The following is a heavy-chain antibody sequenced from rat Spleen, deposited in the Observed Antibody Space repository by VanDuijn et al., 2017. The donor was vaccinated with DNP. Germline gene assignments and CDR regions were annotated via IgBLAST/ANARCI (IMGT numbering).Heavy chain of an antibody. J-gene: IGHJ3*01. CDR2: ISPSGSRT. D-gene: IGHD1-4*01. CDR1: GITFSNSG. V-gene: IGHV5-19*01. CDR3: ARPYGYNNGGFAY. Sequence: EVQLVESGGGLVQPGRSLKLSCAASGITFSNSGMHWIRQAPTEGLEWVAAISPSGSRTYYPDSVKGRFTLSRDDAKSSLFLQMNSLKSEDTATYYCARPYGYNNGGFAYWGQGTLVTVSS.